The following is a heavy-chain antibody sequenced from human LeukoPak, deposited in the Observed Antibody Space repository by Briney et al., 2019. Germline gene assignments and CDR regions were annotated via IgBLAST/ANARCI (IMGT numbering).Heavy chain of an antibody. CDR3: ARGYCSGGSCYSVENWFDP. CDR2: INPSSGGT. CDR1: GYTFTKYY. J-gene: IGHJ5*02. Sequence: ASVKVSCKASGYTFTKYYMFWVRQAPGQGLEWMGRINPSSGGTDYAQRFQGRVTMTRDTSISTAYMELSRLRSDDTAMYYCARGYCSGGSCYSVENWFDPWGQGTLVTVSS. D-gene: IGHD2-15*01. V-gene: IGHV1-2*06.